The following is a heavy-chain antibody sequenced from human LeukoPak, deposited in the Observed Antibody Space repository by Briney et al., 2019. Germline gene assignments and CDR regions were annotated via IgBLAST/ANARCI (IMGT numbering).Heavy chain of an antibody. D-gene: IGHD1-26*01. J-gene: IGHJ4*02. CDR2: ITSGDSSV. Sequence: GGSLRLSCVASGFTFSVYQVSWLRQAPGKGLEWISFITSGDSSVEYADSVKGRFTISRDNDKSSLYLQMNTLRAEDTAVYYCVRDIRYIGSTFYYDLWGQGTLVTVSS. V-gene: IGHV3-11*01. CDR1: GFTFSVYQ. CDR3: VRDIRYIGSTFYYDL.